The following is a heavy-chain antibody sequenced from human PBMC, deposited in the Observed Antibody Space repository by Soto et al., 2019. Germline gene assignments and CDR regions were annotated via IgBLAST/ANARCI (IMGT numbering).Heavy chain of an antibody. CDR3: AREENCSDGICYSEYFQR. Sequence: QVQLVQSGAEVKKPGAPVKVSCRPSGYIFTAYSMHWVRQAPGQGLKWRGVVNPSGGSTNYAQKFQGRITMTRDTSTSTVYMDLSSLTSEDTAVYYCAREENCSDGICYSEYFQRWGQGTLVTVSS. V-gene: IGHV1-46*01. J-gene: IGHJ1*01. D-gene: IGHD2-15*01. CDR1: GYIFTAYS. CDR2: VNPSGGST.